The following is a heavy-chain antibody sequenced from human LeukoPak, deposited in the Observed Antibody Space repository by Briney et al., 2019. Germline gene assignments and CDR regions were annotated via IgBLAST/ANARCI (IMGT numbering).Heavy chain of an antibody. V-gene: IGHV4-31*03. CDR1: GDSISSGGYY. J-gene: IGHJ3*02. D-gene: IGHD3-10*01. Sequence: SETLSLTCTVSGDSISSGGYYWSWIRQHPGKGLEWIGYIYYSGSTYYNPSLKSRVTISVDTSKNQFSLKLSSVTAADTAVYYCARVGITMVRGVIIVGAFDIWGQGTMVTVSS. CDR3: ARVGITMVRGVIIVGAFDI. CDR2: IYYSGST.